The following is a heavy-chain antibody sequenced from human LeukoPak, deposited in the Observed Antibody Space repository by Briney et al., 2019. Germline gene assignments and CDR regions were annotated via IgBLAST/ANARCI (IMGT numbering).Heavy chain of an antibody. CDR3: AKIHTPGIAVAGIFDP. Sequence: GGSLRLSCAASGFTFSSYAMHWVRQAPGKGLEWVAVISYDGSNKYYADSVKGRFTISRDNSKNTLYLQMNSLRAEDTAVYYCAKIHTPGIAVAGIFDPWGQGTLVTVSS. V-gene: IGHV3-30*04. CDR2: ISYDGSNK. CDR1: GFTFSSYA. D-gene: IGHD6-19*01. J-gene: IGHJ5*02.